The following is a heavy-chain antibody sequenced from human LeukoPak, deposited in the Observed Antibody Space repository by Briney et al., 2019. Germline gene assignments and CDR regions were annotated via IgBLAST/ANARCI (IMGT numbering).Heavy chain of an antibody. CDR3: ARSRIEEYYYGSGSYFGEFDY. CDR1: GGSFSGYY. J-gene: IGHJ4*02. Sequence: PSETLSLTCAVYGGSFSGYYWSWIRQPPGKGLEWIGEINHSGSTNYNPSLKSRVTISVDTSKNQFSLKLSSVTAADTAVYYCARSRIEEYYYGSGSYFGEFDYWGQGTLVTVSS. CDR2: INHSGST. V-gene: IGHV4-34*01. D-gene: IGHD3-10*01.